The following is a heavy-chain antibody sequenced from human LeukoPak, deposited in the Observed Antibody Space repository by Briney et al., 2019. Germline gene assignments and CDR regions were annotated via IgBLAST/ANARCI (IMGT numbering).Heavy chain of an antibody. CDR2: IYPGDSDS. V-gene: IGHV5-51*01. J-gene: IGHJ3*02. Sequence: GESLKISCKGSGYNFLDYWIGWVRQMPGKGLEYMGIIYPGDSDSRYSPSFQGHVTLSVDTSISTVFLQWSSLKALDTAIFYCARRRGVSASSFDIWGLGTMVTVSS. CDR3: ARRRGVSASSFDI. D-gene: IGHD3-10*01. CDR1: GYNFLDYW.